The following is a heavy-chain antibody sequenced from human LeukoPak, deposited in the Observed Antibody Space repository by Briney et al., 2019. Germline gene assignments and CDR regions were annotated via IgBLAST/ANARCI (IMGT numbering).Heavy chain of an antibody. Sequence: SEALSLTCTVSGGPISSSNYYWGGIRQPPGKGLEGIGSIYYSGSTYYNPSLKSRVTISVDTSKNQFSLRLSSVAAADTAVYYCARGAKYYYGSGRDYYYYGLDVWGQGTTVTVSS. J-gene: IGHJ6*02. V-gene: IGHV4-39*07. CDR3: ARGAKYYYGSGRDYYYYGLDV. D-gene: IGHD3-10*01. CDR2: IYYSGST. CDR1: GGPISSSNYY.